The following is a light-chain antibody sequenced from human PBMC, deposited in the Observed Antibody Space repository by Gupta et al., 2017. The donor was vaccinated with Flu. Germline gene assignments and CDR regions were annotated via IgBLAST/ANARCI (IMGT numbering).Light chain of an antibody. CDR3: STWDDNMYGWV. CDR1: SSKMGSNC. CDR2: SYI. J-gene: IGLJ2*01. Sequence: TNFWFGGSSKMGSNCLYWYQQVTGTAPKLLIYSYILRHSGVPDRFSGSKSGTSASLATNGLQAEEEGDYYCSTWDDNMYGWVFGGGTKLTVL. V-gene: IGLV1-44*01.